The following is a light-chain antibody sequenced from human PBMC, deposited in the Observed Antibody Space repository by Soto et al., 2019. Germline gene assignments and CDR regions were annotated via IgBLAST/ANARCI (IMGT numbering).Light chain of an antibody. J-gene: IGLJ3*02. CDR1: SSDVGGFKY. CDR3: SSYTRINIWV. Sequence: QSVLTQPASGSGSPGQSITISCTATSSDVGGFKYVSWYQQHPGKAPKLMIYDVSNRPSGVSNRFSGSKSADTASLTISGLQAEDEADYYCSSYTRINIWVFGGGTKLTVL. V-gene: IGLV2-14*03. CDR2: DVS.